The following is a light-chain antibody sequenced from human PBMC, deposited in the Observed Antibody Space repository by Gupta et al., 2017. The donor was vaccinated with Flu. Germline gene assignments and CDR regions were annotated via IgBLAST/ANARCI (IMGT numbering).Light chain of an antibody. CDR3: SSYTSISTFYV. CDR2: DVS. J-gene: IGLJ1*01. CDR1: SSDVGRSDS. V-gene: IGLV2-14*01. Sequence: QSALTPPASVSGSPGPSITISCTGTSSDVGRSDSVSWYQQHPGKAPKLLIYDVSNRPSGVSSRFSGSKSGNTASLTISGLQAEDETDYYCSSYTSISTFYVFGTGTKVTVL.